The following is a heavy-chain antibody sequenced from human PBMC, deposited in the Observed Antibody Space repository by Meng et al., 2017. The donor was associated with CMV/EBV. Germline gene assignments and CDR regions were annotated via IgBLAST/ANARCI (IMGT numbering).Heavy chain of an antibody. CDR3: TREPVWGSYYYYYYGMDV. D-gene: IGHD3-16*01. J-gene: IGHJ6*02. Sequence: GGSLRLSCTASGFTFGDYAMSWVRQAPGKGLEWVGFIRSKAYGGTTEYAASMKGRFTISRDDSKSIAYLQMNSLKTEDTAVYYCTREPVWGSYYYYYYGMDVWGQGTTVTVSS. CDR1: GFTFGDYA. CDR2: IRSKAYGGTT. V-gene: IGHV3-49*04.